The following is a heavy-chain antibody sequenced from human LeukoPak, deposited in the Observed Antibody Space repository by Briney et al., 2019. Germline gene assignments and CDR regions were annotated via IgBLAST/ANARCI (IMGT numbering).Heavy chain of an antibody. CDR3: ARGRSGYYDSSILWFDP. CDR2: IYSGGST. J-gene: IGHJ5*02. CDR1: GFTVSSNY. V-gene: IGHV3-66*01. Sequence: GGSLRLSCAASGFTVSSNYMSWVRQAPGKGLEWVSVIYSGGSTYYADSVKGRFTISRDNSKNTLYLQMNSLRAEDTAVYYCARGRSGYYDSSILWFDPWGQGTLVTVSS. D-gene: IGHD3-22*01.